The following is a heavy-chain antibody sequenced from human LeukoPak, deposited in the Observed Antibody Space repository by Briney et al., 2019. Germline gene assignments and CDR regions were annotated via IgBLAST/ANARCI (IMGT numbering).Heavy chain of an antibody. D-gene: IGHD6-19*01. Sequence: PGGSLRLSCAASEFTFSRYNMNWVRQAPGKGLEWVSSISTSSSYIYYADSVKGRVTISRDNAKKSLYLQMNSLRAEDTAVYYCATQQWLDGAYYFDYRGQGTLVTVSS. V-gene: IGHV3-21*01. J-gene: IGHJ4*02. CDR3: ATQQWLDGAYYFDY. CDR1: EFTFSRYN. CDR2: ISTSSSYI.